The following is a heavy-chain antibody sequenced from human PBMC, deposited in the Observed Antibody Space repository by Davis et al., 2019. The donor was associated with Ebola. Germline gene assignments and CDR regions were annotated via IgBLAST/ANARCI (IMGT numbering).Heavy chain of an antibody. V-gene: IGHV3-11*01. CDR3: AGDRSGGYFDD. CDR1: GLTFSDYY. J-gene: IGHJ4*02. Sequence: GESLKISCAASGLTFSDYYMSWVRQAPGKGLEWVSYISSSGRIIQYADSVKGRFTIPRDNAKNSIYLQMNSLRAEDTAVYYCAGDRSGGYFDDWGQGTLVTVSS. D-gene: IGHD1-26*01. CDR2: ISSSGRII.